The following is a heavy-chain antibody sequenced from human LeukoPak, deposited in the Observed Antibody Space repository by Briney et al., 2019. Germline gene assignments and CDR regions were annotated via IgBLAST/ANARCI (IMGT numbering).Heavy chain of an antibody. CDR3: ASSQYCTNGVCGYYYGMDV. CDR1: GYTFTSYA. D-gene: IGHD2-8*01. Sequence: ASVKVSCKASGYTFTSYAMHWVRQAPGQRLEWMGWINAGNGNTKYSQKFQGTVTITRDTSASTAYMELSSLRSEDTAVYYCASSQYCTNGVCGYYYGMDVWGQGTTVTVSS. J-gene: IGHJ6*02. CDR2: INAGNGNT. V-gene: IGHV1-3*01.